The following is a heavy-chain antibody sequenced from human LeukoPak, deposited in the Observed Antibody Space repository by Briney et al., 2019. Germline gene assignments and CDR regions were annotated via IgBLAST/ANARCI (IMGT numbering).Heavy chain of an antibody. J-gene: IGHJ4*02. D-gene: IGHD5-18*01. Sequence: GGSLRLSCAASGFTFSSYAMSWVRQAPGKGLEWVSAISGSGGSTYYADSVKGRFTISRDNSKNTLYLQMNSLRAEDTAVYYCAKDYVCSYGSGYGQYYFDYWGQGTLVTVYS. CDR3: AKDYVCSYGSGYGQYYFDY. CDR2: ISGSGGST. CDR1: GFTFSSYA. V-gene: IGHV3-23*01.